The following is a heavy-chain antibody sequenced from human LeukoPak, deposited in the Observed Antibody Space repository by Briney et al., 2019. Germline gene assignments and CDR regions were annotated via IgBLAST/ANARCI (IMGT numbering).Heavy chain of an antibody. J-gene: IGHJ4*02. Sequence: GGSLRLSCAASGFTFDDYGMSWVRQAPGKGLEWVANIKEDGGEQNYADSVKGRFTITRDNAKGTLSLQMNSLRAEDTALYYCAREHWFGELGTWGQGTLVSVSS. V-gene: IGHV3-7*01. CDR3: AREHWFGELGT. CDR1: GFTFDDYG. CDR2: IKEDGGEQ. D-gene: IGHD3-10*01.